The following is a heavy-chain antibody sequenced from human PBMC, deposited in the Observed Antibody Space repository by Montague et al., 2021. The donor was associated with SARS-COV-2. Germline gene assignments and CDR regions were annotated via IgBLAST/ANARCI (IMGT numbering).Heavy chain of an antibody. CDR2: INHRGGT. Sequence: ETLSLTCAVYDGSFSDYSWTWIRQPPGKGLEWIGEINHRGGTNYNPSLKSRVTISVDTSKNQFSLKMTSVTAADTAVYYCARGRQHINMVVVVVTGGEYYFDFWGQGTLVAVSS. CDR3: ARGRQHINMVVVVVTGGEYYFDF. V-gene: IGHV4-34*01. D-gene: IGHD3-22*01. CDR1: DGSFSDYS. J-gene: IGHJ4*02.